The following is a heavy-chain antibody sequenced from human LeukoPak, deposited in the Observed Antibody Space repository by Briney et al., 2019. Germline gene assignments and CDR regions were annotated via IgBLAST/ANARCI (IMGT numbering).Heavy chain of an antibody. D-gene: IGHD6-19*01. V-gene: IGHV4-34*01. CDR1: GGSFSGYY. CDR2: INHSGST. Sequence: SETLSLTCAVYGGSFSGYYWSWIRQPPGKGLEWIGEINHSGSTNYNPSLKSRVTISVDTSKNQFSLKLSSVTAADTAVYYCARELGSSGWANYIDYWGQGTLVTVSS. J-gene: IGHJ4*02. CDR3: ARELGSSGWANYIDY.